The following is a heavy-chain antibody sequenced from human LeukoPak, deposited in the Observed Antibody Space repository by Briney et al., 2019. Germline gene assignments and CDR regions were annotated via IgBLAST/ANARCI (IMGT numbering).Heavy chain of an antibody. CDR1: GYTFTSYG. Sequence: ASVKVSCKASGYTFTSYGISWVRQAPGQGLEWMGWISAYNGNTNYAQKLQGRVTMTTDTSTSTAYMELRSLRSDDTAVYYCARGGIAAAGTHYDAFDIWGQGTMVTVSS. CDR2: ISAYNGNT. CDR3: ARGGIAAAGTHYDAFDI. D-gene: IGHD6-13*01. V-gene: IGHV1-18*01. J-gene: IGHJ3*02.